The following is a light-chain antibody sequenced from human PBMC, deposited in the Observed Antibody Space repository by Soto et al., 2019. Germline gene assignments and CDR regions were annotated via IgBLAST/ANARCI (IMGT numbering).Light chain of an antibody. CDR2: AAS. CDR1: QSIRNS. V-gene: IGKV1-27*01. Sequence: DIQMTQSPSSLSASVGDRVTITCRASQSIRNSLAWYQQKPRKVPRLLIYAASTLQAGVPSRFSGSGSGTEFTLTITSLQPEDVATYYCQEYDSDPRTFGPGTKVDI. J-gene: IGKJ3*01. CDR3: QEYDSDPRT.